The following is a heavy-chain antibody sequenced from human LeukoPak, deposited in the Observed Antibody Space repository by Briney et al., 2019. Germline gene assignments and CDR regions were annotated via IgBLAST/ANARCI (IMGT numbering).Heavy chain of an antibody. J-gene: IGHJ4*02. V-gene: IGHV3-33*01. Sequence: PGGSLRLSCAASGFTFSNYGMHWVRQAPGKGLEWVAVMWYDESNQYSGNSVKGRFTISRDDSKNTLYLQMNSLKTEDTAVYYCTTLSPADYWGQGTLVTVSS. CDR3: TTLSPADY. CDR2: MWYDESNQ. D-gene: IGHD1-14*01. CDR1: GFTFSNYG.